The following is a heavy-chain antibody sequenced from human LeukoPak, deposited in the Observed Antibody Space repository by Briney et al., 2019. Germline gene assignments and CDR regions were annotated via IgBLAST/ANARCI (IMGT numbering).Heavy chain of an antibody. Sequence: GGSLRLSCAASGFTFSSYSMNCVRQAPGTGLEWVSSISSSSSYIYYADSVKGRFTISRDNAKNSLYLQMNSLRAEDTAVYYCARETYYYGSGSYTHFDYWGQGTLVTVSS. CDR1: GFTFSSYS. V-gene: IGHV3-21*01. CDR2: ISSSSSYI. J-gene: IGHJ4*02. D-gene: IGHD3-10*01. CDR3: ARETYYYGSGSYTHFDY.